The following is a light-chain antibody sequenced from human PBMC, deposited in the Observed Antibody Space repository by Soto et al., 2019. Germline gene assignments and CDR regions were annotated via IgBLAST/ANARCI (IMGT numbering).Light chain of an antibody. Sequence: EIVLTQSPGTLSLSPGERATFSCRTSQTINTEFLAWYQQRPGLAPRLLIHGTSNRATGIPDRFSGSGSGTDFTLTISGLEPEDFAVYYCQRYGSSPLYAYGQGTKLEI. CDR2: GTS. CDR3: QRYGSSPLYA. CDR1: QTINTEF. V-gene: IGKV3-20*01. J-gene: IGKJ2*01.